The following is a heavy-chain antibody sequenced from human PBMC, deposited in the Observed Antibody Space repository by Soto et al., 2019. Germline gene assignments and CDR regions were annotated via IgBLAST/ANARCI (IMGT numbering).Heavy chain of an antibody. CDR2: IYYSGST. D-gene: IGHD2-15*01. CDR3: ARDRCSGGSCYSGYFDY. V-gene: IGHV4-59*01. J-gene: IGHJ4*02. Sequence: PSETLSLTCTVSGGSISSYYWSWIRQPPGKGLEWIRYIYYSGSTNYNPSLKSRVTISVDTSKNQFSLKLSSVTAADTAVYYCARDRCSGGSCYSGYFDYWGQGTLVTVSS. CDR1: GGSISSYY.